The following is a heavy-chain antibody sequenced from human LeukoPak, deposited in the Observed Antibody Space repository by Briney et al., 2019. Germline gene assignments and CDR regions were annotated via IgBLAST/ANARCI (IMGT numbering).Heavy chain of an antibody. Sequence: SETLSLTCAVSGGSISSSNWWSWVRQPPGKGLEWIGEIYHSGSTNYNPSLKSRVTISVDTSKNQFSLKLSSVTAADTAVYYCARHQGYDYVWGSFNYWGQGTLVTVSS. CDR1: GGSISSSNW. J-gene: IGHJ4*02. D-gene: IGHD3-16*01. CDR3: ARHQGYDYVWGSFNY. CDR2: IYHSGST. V-gene: IGHV4-4*02.